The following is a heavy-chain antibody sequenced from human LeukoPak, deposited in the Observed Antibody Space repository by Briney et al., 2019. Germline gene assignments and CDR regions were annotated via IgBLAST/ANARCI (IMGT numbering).Heavy chain of an antibody. D-gene: IGHD4/OR15-4a*01. Sequence: GGSLRLSCAASGFTFSSYGMHWVRQAPAKGLEWVGVISYDGSHKYSADSVKGLFTISRDNSKNTLYLQMNSLRTEDTAVYFCSASRPHYGDYYGLDVWGHGTTVTVSS. V-gene: IGHV3-30*03. J-gene: IGHJ6*02. CDR1: GFTFSSYG. CDR3: SASRPHYGDYYGLDV. CDR2: ISYDGSHK.